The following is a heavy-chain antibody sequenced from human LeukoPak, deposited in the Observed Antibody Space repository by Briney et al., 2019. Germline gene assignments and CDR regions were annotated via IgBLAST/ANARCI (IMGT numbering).Heavy chain of an antibody. V-gene: IGHV3-30*04. CDR1: GFTFSSYA. CDR2: ISYDGSNK. CDR3: ARDWQQLAFYY. Sequence: GGSLRLSCAASGFTFSSYAKHWVRQAPGKGLEWVAVISYDGSNKYYADSVKGRFTISRDNSKNTLYLQMNSLRAEDTAVYCCARDWQQLAFYYWGQGTLVTVS. J-gene: IGHJ4*02. D-gene: IGHD6-13*01.